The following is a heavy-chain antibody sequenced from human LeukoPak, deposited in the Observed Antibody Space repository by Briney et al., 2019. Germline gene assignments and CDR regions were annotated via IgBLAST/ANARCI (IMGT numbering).Heavy chain of an antibody. V-gene: IGHV3-66*01. CDR3: AREVFSSTWFDL. J-gene: IGHJ4*02. Sequence: GGSLRLSCAASGFTLNTNQMNWVRQVRGKGLEWASVIYAGGNTYCADSVKERFTISRDNSRNTLYLKMNSLRGDDTAVYFCAREVFSSTWFDLWGQGTLVTVSS. CDR1: GFTLNTNQ. D-gene: IGHD6-13*01. CDR2: IYAGGNT.